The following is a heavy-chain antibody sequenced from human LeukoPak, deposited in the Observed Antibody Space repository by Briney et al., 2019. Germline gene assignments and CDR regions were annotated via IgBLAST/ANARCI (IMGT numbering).Heavy chain of an antibody. CDR1: GYSISSGYY. D-gene: IGHD6-6*01. Sequence: PSETLSLTCTVSGYSISSGYYWGWIRQPPGKGLEWIGSIYHSGSTYYNPCLKSRVTISVDTSKNQFSLKLSSVTAADTAVYYCARAYSSSPHDYWGQGTLVTVSS. V-gene: IGHV4-38-2*02. CDR2: IYHSGST. J-gene: IGHJ4*02. CDR3: ARAYSSSPHDY.